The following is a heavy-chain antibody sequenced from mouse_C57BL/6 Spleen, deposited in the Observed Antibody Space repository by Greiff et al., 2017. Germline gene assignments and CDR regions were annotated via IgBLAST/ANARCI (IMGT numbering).Heavy chain of an antibody. D-gene: IGHD2-3*01. V-gene: IGHV1-9*01. Sequence: VQLQQSGAELMKPGASVKLSCKATGYTFTGYWIEWVKQRPGHGLEWIGEILPGSGSTTYNEKFKGKATFTADTSSNTAYMQLSSLTTEDSAIYYCASPIYDGYYACAYWGQGTLVTVSA. CDR1: GYTFTGYW. CDR3: ASPIYDGYYACAY. J-gene: IGHJ3*01. CDR2: ILPGSGST.